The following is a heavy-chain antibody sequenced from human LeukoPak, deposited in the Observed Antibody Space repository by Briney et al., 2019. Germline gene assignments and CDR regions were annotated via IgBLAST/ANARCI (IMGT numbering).Heavy chain of an antibody. CDR2: IYYSGST. V-gene: IGHV4-39*01. CDR1: DGSISSSRYY. CDR3: ASGDYLWGSYLGY. Sequence: PSETLSLTCIVSDGSISSSRYYWGWIRQPPGKGLEWIGSIYYSGSTNYNPSLKSRVTISVDTSNNQFSLKLSSLTAAGTAVYYCASGDYLWGSYLGYWGQGTLVTVSS. D-gene: IGHD3-16*02. J-gene: IGHJ4*02.